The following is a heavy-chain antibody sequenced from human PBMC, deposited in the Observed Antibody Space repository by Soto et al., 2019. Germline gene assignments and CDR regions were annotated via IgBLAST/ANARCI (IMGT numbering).Heavy chain of an antibody. Sequence: EVQLVESGGGLVQPGASLRLSCAASGFSFSSSWMYWVREDPGKGLVWASRINPDGSATDYADYVKGRFTISRDNAKNTLDLQMNSLRVEDTAVYYCARATMGTLDYWGQGTLVTVSS. J-gene: IGHJ4*02. D-gene: IGHD7-27*01. CDR1: GFSFSSSW. CDR3: ARATMGTLDY. V-gene: IGHV3-74*01. CDR2: INPDGSAT.